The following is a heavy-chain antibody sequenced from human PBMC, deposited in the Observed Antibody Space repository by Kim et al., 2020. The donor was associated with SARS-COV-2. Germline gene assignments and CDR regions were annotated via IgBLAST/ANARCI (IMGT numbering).Heavy chain of an antibody. V-gene: IGHV1-46*01. D-gene: IGHD2-2*01. Sequence: ASVKVSCKASGYTFTSYYMHWVRQAPGQGLEWMGIINPSGGSTSYAQKFQGRVTMTRDTSTSTVYMELSSLRSEDTAVYYCAREWGRGGRDCSSTSCYYYGMDVWGQGTTVTVSS. CDR3: AREWGRGGRDCSSTSCYYYGMDV. CDR2: INPSGGST. J-gene: IGHJ6*02. CDR1: GYTFTSYY.